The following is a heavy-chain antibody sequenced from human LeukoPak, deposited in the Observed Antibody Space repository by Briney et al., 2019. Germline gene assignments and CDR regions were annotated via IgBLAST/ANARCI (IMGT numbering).Heavy chain of an antibody. Sequence: ASVKVSCKASGYTFTSYGISWVRQAPGQGLEWMGWISAYNGNTNYAQKLQGRVTMTTDTSTSTAYTELRSLRSDDTAVYYCARDLISRYDFWSGYYTAGGYYYYYYMDVWGKGTTVTVSS. V-gene: IGHV1-18*01. D-gene: IGHD3-3*01. J-gene: IGHJ6*03. CDR1: GYTFTSYG. CDR2: ISAYNGNT. CDR3: ARDLISRYDFWSGYYTAGGYYYYYYMDV.